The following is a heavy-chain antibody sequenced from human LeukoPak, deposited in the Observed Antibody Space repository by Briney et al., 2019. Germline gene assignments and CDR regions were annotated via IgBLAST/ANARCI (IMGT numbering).Heavy chain of an antibody. D-gene: IGHD3-22*01. CDR2: INPKSGGT. Sequence: GASVKVSCKASGYTFTGYFIHWVRQAPGQGLEWMGWINPKSGGTNYAQKFQGRVTMTRDTSIGTAYMELSRLTSDDTAVYYCARVAGIDYYDSSGYPDYWGQGTLVTVSS. J-gene: IGHJ4*02. CDR1: GYTFTGYF. CDR3: ARVAGIDYYDSSGYPDY. V-gene: IGHV1-2*02.